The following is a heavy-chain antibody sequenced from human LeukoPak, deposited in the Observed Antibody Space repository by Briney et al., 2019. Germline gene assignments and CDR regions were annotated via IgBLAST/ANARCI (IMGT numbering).Heavy chain of an antibody. J-gene: IGHJ4*02. CDR2: FDPEDGET. V-gene: IGHV1-24*01. CDR1: GYTLTELS. D-gene: IGHD2-2*02. Sequence: ASVKVSCKVSGYTLTELSMHWVRQAPGKGLEWMGGFDPEDGETIYAQKFQGRVTMTEDTSTDTAYMELSSLRSEDTAVYYCATQDVVVPAAIDYFDYWGQGTLVTVSS. CDR3: ATQDVVVPAAIDYFDY.